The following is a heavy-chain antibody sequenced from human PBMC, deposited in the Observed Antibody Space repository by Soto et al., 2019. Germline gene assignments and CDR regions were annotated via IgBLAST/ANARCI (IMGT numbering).Heavy chain of an antibody. D-gene: IGHD5-12*01. CDR1: GGTFSSYA. CDR2: IIPIFGTA. V-gene: IGHV1-69*01. Sequence: QVQLVQSGAEEKKPGSSVKVSCKASGGTFSSYAISWVRQAPGQGLEWMGGIIPIFGTANYAQKFQGRVTITADESTSTAYMELSSLRSEDTAVYYCARGLQESDGYNWGPVYYYYGMDVWRQGTTLTVSS. J-gene: IGHJ6*02. CDR3: ARGLQESDGYNWGPVYYYYGMDV.